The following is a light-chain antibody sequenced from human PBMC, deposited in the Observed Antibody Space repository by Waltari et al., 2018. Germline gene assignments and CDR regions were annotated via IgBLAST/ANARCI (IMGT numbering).Light chain of an antibody. J-gene: IGKJ5*01. Sequence: DIVMTQSPLSLPVTPGGPASISCTSSQSLLDSNGYNYLDWYLQKPGQSPQLLIYLGSNRASGVPDRFSGSGSGTEFTLKISRVEAEDVGVYYCMQALQTHTFGQGTRLEIK. CDR2: LGS. CDR3: MQALQTHT. CDR1: QSLLDSNGYNY. V-gene: IGKV2-28*01.